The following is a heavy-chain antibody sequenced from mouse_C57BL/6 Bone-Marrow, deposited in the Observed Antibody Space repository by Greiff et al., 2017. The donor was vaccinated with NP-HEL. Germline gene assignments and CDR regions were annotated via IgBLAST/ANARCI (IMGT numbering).Heavy chain of an antibody. D-gene: IGHD1-1*01. Sequence: EVQLVESEGGLVQPGSSMKLSCTASGFTFSNYYMAWVRQVPEKGLEWVANINYDGSSTYYLDSLKSRFIISRDNAKNILYLQMSSLKSEDTATYYCARGYYGSRAYFDVWGTGTTVTVSS. CDR1: GFTFSNYY. J-gene: IGHJ1*03. V-gene: IGHV5-16*01. CDR3: ARGYYGSRAYFDV. CDR2: INYDGSST.